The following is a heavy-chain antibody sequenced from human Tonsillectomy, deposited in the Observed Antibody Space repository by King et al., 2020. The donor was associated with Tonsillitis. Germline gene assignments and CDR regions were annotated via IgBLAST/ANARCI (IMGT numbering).Heavy chain of an antibody. J-gene: IGHJ2*01. CDR3: AKGAVTGLLGYLDI. V-gene: IGHV3-9*01. CDR2: ISWNSGNI. CDR1: GFIFDDYA. Sequence: VQLVESGGGLVQPGRSLRLSCVASGFIFDDYAMHWVRQAPGKGLEWVSGISWNSGNIGYGDSVKGRFTIFRDNAKNSLYLQMNSLRPEDSALYYCAKGAVTGLLGYLDIWGSGTLVTVSS. D-gene: IGHD3-10*01.